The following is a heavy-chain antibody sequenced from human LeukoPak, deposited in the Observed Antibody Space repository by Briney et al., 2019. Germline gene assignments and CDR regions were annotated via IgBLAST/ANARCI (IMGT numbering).Heavy chain of an antibody. Sequence: GGSLRLSCAASGFTFSSFWMHWVRPAPGKGLEWVSGISWNSGSIGYADSVKGRFTISRDNAKNSLYLQMNSLRAEDTALYYCAKVYCSSTSCYVNAFDIWGQGTMVTVSS. D-gene: IGHD2-2*01. CDR3: AKVYCSSTSCYVNAFDI. V-gene: IGHV3-9*01. CDR2: ISWNSGSI. J-gene: IGHJ3*02. CDR1: GFTFSSFW.